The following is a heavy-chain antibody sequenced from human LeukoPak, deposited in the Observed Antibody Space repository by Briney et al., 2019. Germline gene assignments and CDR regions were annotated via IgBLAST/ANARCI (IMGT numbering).Heavy chain of an antibody. CDR2: IHSGGNT. CDR1: GFTVSGNY. J-gene: IGHJ6*02. CDR3: ARLPSGDV. Sequence: GRSLRLSCAASGFTVSGNYMSWVRQAPGKGLEWVSVIHSGGNTYYADSVKGRFTISRDNSRNTMFLQMNSLSAEDTAVYYCARLPSGDVWGQGTTVTVSS. V-gene: IGHV3-66*04.